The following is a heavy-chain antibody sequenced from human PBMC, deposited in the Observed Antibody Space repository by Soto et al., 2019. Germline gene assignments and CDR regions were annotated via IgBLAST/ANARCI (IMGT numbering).Heavy chain of an antibody. V-gene: IGHV1-69*12. D-gene: IGHD3-3*01. CDR1: GGTFSSYA. J-gene: IGHJ6*02. CDR3: ARLGFLDTRAVRYYGMDV. CDR2: IIPIFGTA. Sequence: QVQLVQSGAEVKKPGSSVKVSCKASGGTFSSYAISWVRQASGQGLEWMGGIIPIFGTANYAQKFQGRVTITADESTSTAYMGRSSLRSEDPAVYYCARLGFLDTRAVRYYGMDVCGQGATVTVSS.